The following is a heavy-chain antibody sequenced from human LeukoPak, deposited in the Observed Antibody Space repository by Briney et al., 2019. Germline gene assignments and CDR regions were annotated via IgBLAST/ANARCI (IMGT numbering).Heavy chain of an antibody. J-gene: IGHJ4*02. V-gene: IGHV4-38-2*01. CDR3: ARRGLQTPFDY. CDR2: IYHSGST. D-gene: IGHD4-11*01. CDR1: GYSISSGYY. Sequence: SETLSLTCAVSGYSISSGYYWGWIRQPPGKGLEWIGSIYHSGSTYYNPSLKSRVTISVDTSKNQFSLKLSSVTAAGTAVYYCARRGLQTPFDYWGRGTLVTVSS.